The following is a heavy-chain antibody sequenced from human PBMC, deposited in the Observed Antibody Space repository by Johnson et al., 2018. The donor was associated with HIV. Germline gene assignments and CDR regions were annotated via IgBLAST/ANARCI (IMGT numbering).Heavy chain of an antibody. J-gene: IGHJ3*02. CDR2: ISSNGGST. D-gene: IGHD5-18*01. Sequence: QVQLVESGGGLVQPGGSLRLSCAASGFTFSIYAIHWVRQAPGKGLEYVSAISSNGGSTSYADSVKGRFTISRDNSKNTLYLQMNSLRAEDTAVYYCARAPGYSRAFDIWGQGTMVTVSS. CDR3: ARAPGYSRAFDI. V-gene: IGHV3-64*04. CDR1: GFTFSIYA.